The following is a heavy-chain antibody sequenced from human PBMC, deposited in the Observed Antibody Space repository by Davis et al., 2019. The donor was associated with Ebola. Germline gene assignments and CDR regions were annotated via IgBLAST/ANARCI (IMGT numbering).Heavy chain of an antibody. CDR1: GYTFTSYD. CDR3: ARGRFVRQLYSSSWYYYYGMDV. Sequence: ASVKVSCKASGYTFTSYDINWVRQATGQGLEWMGWMNPNSGNTGYAQKFQGRVTMTRNTSISTAYMELSSLRSEDTAVYYCARGRFVRQLYSSSWYYYYGMDVWGQGTTVTVSS. V-gene: IGHV1-8*01. J-gene: IGHJ6*02. CDR2: MNPNSGNT. D-gene: IGHD6-13*01.